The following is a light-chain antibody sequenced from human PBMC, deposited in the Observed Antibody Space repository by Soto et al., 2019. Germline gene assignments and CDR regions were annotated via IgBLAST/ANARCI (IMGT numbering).Light chain of an antibody. V-gene: IGLV2-23*01. CDR3: CSYAGTLV. CDR2: EGS. J-gene: IGLJ2*01. CDR1: SSDVGSYNL. Sequence: QSALTQPASVSGSPGQSITISCTGTSSDVGSYNLVSWYQQHPRKAPKLMIYEGSKRPSGVSNRFSGSKSGNTASLTISGLQAEDEADYYCCSYAGTLVFGGGTQLTVL.